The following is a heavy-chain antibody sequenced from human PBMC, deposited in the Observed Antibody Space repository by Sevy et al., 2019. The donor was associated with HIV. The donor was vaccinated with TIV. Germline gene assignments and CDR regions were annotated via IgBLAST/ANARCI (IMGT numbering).Heavy chain of an antibody. V-gene: IGHV1-18*01. D-gene: IGHD3-22*01. CDR1: GYTFTSYG. CDR2: ISAYNGNT. J-gene: IGHJ4*02. Sequence: ASVKASCKASGYTFTSYGISWVRQAPGQGLEWMGWISAYNGNTNYAQKVQGRVTMTTDTSTSTAYMELRSLRSDDTAVYYCARGWDSSSGYYFDYWGQGTLVTVSS. CDR3: ARGWDSSSGYYFDY.